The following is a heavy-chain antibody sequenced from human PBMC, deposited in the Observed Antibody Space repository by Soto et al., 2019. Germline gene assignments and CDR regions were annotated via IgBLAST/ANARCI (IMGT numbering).Heavy chain of an antibody. CDR1: GFTFSSFW. CDR2: IHSDVSST. V-gene: IGHV3-74*01. D-gene: IGHD1-26*01. J-gene: IGHJ3*02. CDR3: IRDFGEVGSTAAFDI. Sequence: GGSLRLSCAASGFTFSSFWMHWVRQAPGKGLVWVAHIHSDVSSTSYADFVKGRFTISRDNAKNTVYLQMNSLRAEDTAMYYCIRDFGEVGSTAAFDIWGHGTMVTFS.